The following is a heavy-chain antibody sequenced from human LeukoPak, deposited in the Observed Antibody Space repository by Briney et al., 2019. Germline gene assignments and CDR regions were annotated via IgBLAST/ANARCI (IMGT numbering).Heavy chain of an antibody. CDR3: ARRKAKTPNYFDY. Sequence: SETLSLTCTVSGGSISSYYWSWIRQPPGKGLEWIGDIYYSGDTNYNPSLKSRVTISLDTSKNQFSLKLTSVTAADTAMYYCARRKAKTPNYFDYWGQGALVTVSS. CDR1: GGSISSYY. CDR2: IYYSGDT. V-gene: IGHV4-59*08. J-gene: IGHJ4*02.